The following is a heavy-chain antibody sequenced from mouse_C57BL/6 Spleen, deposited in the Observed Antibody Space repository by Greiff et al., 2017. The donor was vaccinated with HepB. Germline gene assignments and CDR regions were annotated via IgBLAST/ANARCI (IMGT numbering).Heavy chain of an antibody. Sequence: QVHVKQPGAELVRPGTSVKLSCKASGYTFTSYWMHWVKQRPGQGLEWIGVIDPSDSYTNYNQKFKGKATLTVDTSSSTAYMQLSSLTSEDSAVYYCARMEVTTGYWGQGTTLTVSS. J-gene: IGHJ2*01. D-gene: IGHD2-2*01. CDR3: ARMEVTTGY. V-gene: IGHV1-59*01. CDR2: IDPSDSYT. CDR1: GYTFTSYW.